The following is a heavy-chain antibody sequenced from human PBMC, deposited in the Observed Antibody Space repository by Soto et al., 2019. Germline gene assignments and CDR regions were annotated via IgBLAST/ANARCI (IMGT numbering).Heavy chain of an antibody. CDR3: ARYCSSTSCPRAFDI. J-gene: IGHJ3*02. D-gene: IGHD2-2*01. Sequence: SVKVSCKASGGAFSSYTISWVRQAPGQGLEWMGRIIPILGIANYAQKFQGRVTITADKSTSTAYMELSSLRSEDTAVYYCARYCSSTSCPRAFDIWGQGTMVTVSS. V-gene: IGHV1-69*02. CDR1: GGAFSSYT. CDR2: IIPILGIA.